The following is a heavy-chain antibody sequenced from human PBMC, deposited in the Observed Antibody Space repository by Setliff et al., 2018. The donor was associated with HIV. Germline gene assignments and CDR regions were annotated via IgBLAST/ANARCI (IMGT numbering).Heavy chain of an antibody. V-gene: IGHV4-61*08. D-gene: IGHD5-12*01. Sequence: SETLSLTCTVSGGSISDGDYYWSWIRQSPGKGLEWIGTIYYSGSTYYKPSLKSRGTISVDTSKNQFYLKLNSVTAADSAVYYCTLTSRLDGYFDPWGQGTLVTVSS. CDR2: IYYSGST. CDR1: GGSISDGDYY. CDR3: TLTSRLDGYFDP. J-gene: IGHJ5*02.